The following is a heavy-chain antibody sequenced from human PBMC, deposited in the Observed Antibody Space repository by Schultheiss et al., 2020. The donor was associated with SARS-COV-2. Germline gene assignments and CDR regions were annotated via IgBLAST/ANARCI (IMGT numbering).Heavy chain of an antibody. V-gene: IGHV4-39*07. Sequence: GSLRLSCTVSGGSISSSSYYWGWIRQPPGKGLEWIGSIYYSGSTYYNPSLKSRVTISVDTSKNQFSLKLSSVTAADTAVYYCARDPDRYCSSTSCYGYYMDVWGKGTTVTVSS. CDR2: IYYSGST. D-gene: IGHD2-2*01. J-gene: IGHJ6*03. CDR1: GGSISSSSYY. CDR3: ARDPDRYCSSTSCYGYYMDV.